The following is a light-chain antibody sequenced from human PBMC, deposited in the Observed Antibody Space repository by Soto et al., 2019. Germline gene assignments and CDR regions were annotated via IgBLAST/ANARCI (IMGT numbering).Light chain of an antibody. Sequence: QSVLTQPRSVSGSPGQSVTFSCTGTSGDIGAYNYVSWYQFHPGKAPKMIIYDVNKRPSGVPDRFSGSKSGNTASLTISWLQAEDEADYYCCSYTAFTTYVFGSGTKLTVL. J-gene: IGLJ1*01. CDR1: SGDIGAYNY. CDR2: DVN. CDR3: CSYTAFTTYV. V-gene: IGLV2-11*01.